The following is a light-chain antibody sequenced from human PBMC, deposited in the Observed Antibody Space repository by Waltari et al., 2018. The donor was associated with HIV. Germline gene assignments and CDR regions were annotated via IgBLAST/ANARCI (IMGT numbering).Light chain of an antibody. Sequence: EIVMTQSPLSLPVTPGETASISCRASQSLLHSHGNNYLDWYLQKPGQSPQFLIYLASSRAAGVPDRFTGSGSGTEFTLKISRVEAEDVAIYYCMQALQTPYTFGQGTKLE. CDR1: QSLLHSHGNNY. J-gene: IGKJ2*01. V-gene: IGKV2-28*01. CDR2: LAS. CDR3: MQALQTPYT.